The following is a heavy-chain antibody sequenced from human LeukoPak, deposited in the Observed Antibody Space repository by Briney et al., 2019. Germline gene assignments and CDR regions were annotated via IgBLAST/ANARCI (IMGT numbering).Heavy chain of an antibody. Sequence: ASVKASCKASGYTFTSYDINWVRQATGQGLEWMGWMNPNSGNTGYAQKFQGRVTITRNTSISTAYMDLSSLRSEDTAVYYCARIRRAGEYYYGSGSYRHDAFDIWGQGTMVTVSS. V-gene: IGHV1-8*01. CDR2: MNPNSGNT. J-gene: IGHJ3*02. D-gene: IGHD3-10*01. CDR1: GYTFTSYD. CDR3: ARIRRAGEYYYGSGSYRHDAFDI.